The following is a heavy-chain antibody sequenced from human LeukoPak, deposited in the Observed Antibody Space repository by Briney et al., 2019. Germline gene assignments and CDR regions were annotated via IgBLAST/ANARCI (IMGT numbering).Heavy chain of an antibody. CDR3: ARELAY. CDR2: MSGSSSTI. CDR1: GFAFSSLT. Sequence: GGSLRLSCVASGFAFSSLTMNWVRQAPGKGLEWVSYMSGSSSTIYYADSVKGRFTISRDNAKNSLFLQMNSLRAEDTAVYYCARELAYWGQETLVTVSS. V-gene: IGHV3-48*01. J-gene: IGHJ4*02. D-gene: IGHD6-6*01.